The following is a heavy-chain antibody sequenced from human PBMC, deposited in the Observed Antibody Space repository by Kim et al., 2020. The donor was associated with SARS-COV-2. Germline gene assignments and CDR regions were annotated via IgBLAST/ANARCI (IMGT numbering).Heavy chain of an antibody. D-gene: IGHD5-12*01. CDR3: ATEGGTSGRCGYFDF. J-gene: IGHJ4*02. V-gene: IGHV3-30*04. CDR1: RSIFSTYV. CDR2: MSFDGISK. Sequence: GGSLRLSCLTSRSIFSTYVIHWVRQAPGKGLEWVAAMSFDGISKYFADSVKGRFTISRDNSKNTVWLQVNSLRDEDSAMYYCATEGGTSGRCGYFDFWGQGTLITVSS.